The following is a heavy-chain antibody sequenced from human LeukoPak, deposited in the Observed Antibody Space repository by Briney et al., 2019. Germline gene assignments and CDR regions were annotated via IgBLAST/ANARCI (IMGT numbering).Heavy chain of an antibody. CDR2: MNPNSGNT. CDR1: GYTFTSYD. D-gene: IGHD6-25*01. J-gene: IGHJ4*02. V-gene: IGHV1-8*01. Sequence: ASVKVPCKASGYTFTSYDINWVRQATGQGLEWMGWMNPNSGNTGYAQKFQGRVSMTRDTSISTAYMELSSLRSEDTAVYYCARGIEAGFDYWGQGTLVTVSS. CDR3: ARGIEAGFDY.